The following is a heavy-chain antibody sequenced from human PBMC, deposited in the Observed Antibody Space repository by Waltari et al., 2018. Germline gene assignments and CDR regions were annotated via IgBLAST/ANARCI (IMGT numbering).Heavy chain of an antibody. CDR2: IYWNDDK. Sequence: QITLKESGPTLVKPTQTLTLTCTFSGFSLSTSAVGVGWIRQPPGKALEWLALIYWNDDKRYSPSLKTRLTITKDTSENQVVLTMTNMYPVDTATYYCAHRRCSSSSWRSPASFDPWGQGTLVTVSS. J-gene: IGHJ5*02. V-gene: IGHV2-5*01. CDR1: GFSLSTSAVG. D-gene: IGHD2-2*01. CDR3: AHRRCSSSSWRSPASFDP.